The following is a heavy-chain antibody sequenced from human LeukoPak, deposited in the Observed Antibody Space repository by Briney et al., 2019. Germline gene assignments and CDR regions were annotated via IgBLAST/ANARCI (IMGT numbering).Heavy chain of an antibody. CDR2: INHSGST. CDR3: ARGDLMLLYFFL. J-gene: IGHJ4*02. CDR1: GGSFSGYY. D-gene: IGHD3-9*01. V-gene: IGHV4-34*01. Sequence: ASETLSLTCAVYGGSFSGYYWSWIRQPPGKGLEWIGEINHSGSTNYNPSRKSRVTISVDTSKNHFSLKLSSATAADTAVYYCARGDLMLLYFFLWGEGTLVTVSS.